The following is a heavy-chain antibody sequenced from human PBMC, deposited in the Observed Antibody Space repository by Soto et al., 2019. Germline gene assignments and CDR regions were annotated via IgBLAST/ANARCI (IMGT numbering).Heavy chain of an antibody. V-gene: IGHV3-23*01. J-gene: IGHJ5*02. CDR2: ISGSGGST. D-gene: IGHD2-2*01. CDR1: GFSLSSYA. CDR3: AKCGTSWTNWFDP. Sequence: GSLRLSCAAAGFSLSSYAMSWVRQAPGKGLEWVSAISGSGGSTYYADSVKGRFTISRDNSKNTLYLQMNSLRAEDTAVYYWAKCGTSWTNWFDPWGQGTLVTVSS.